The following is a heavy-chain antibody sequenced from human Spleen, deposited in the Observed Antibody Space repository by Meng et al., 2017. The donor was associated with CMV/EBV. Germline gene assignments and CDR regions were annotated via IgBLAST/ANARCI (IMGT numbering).Heavy chain of an antibody. CDR2: INSDGSST. V-gene: IGHV3-74*01. CDR1: GFTFSSYW. CDR3: AKDTYDGSGYYPNWFDP. J-gene: IGHJ5*02. D-gene: IGHD3-22*01. Sequence: GGSLRLSCAASGFTFSSYWMHWVRQAPGKGLVWVSRINSDGSSTSYADSVKGRFTISRDNAKNTLYLQMNSLRAEDTAVYYCAKDTYDGSGYYPNWFDPWGQGTLVTVSS.